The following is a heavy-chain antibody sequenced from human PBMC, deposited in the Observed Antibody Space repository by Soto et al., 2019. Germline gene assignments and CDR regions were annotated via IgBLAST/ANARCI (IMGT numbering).Heavy chain of an antibody. CDR1: GYTFTSYD. Sequence: QVQLVQSGAEVKKPGASVKVSCKASGYTFTSYDINWVRQAAGQGLAWMGWMNPNSGNTGYAPKSEGGVTTTSNTSISTAYMELSSLRSEDTAVYYCARWGIAAAGSYYCYYMDVWGKGTTVTVSS. V-gene: IGHV1-8*01. CDR2: MNPNSGNT. CDR3: ARWGIAAAGSYYCYYMDV. D-gene: IGHD6-13*01. J-gene: IGHJ6*03.